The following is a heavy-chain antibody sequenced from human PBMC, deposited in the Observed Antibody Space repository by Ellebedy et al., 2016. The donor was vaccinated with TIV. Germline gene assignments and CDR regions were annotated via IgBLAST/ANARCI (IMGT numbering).Heavy chain of an antibody. Sequence: GGSLRLSXSASGFTFSSYSMNWVRQAPGKGLEWVSSISTSGSYIYYADSVKGRFTLSRDNAKNSLYLQMTSLRAEDTALYYCARDLNWGTTWGQGTLVTVSS. V-gene: IGHV3-21*01. CDR2: ISTSGSYI. D-gene: IGHD3-16*01. J-gene: IGHJ5*02. CDR1: GFTFSSYS. CDR3: ARDLNWGTT.